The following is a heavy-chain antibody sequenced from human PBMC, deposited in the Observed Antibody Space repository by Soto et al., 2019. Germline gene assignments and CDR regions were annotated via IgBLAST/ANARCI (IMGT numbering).Heavy chain of an antibody. D-gene: IGHD1-1*01. V-gene: IGHV5-51*01. CDR2: IYPGDSDT. Sequence: PGESLKISCKGSGYSFTSYWIGWVRQMPGKGLEWMGIIYPGDSDTRYSPSFQGQVTISADKSISTAYLQWSSLKASDTAMYYCARLGRWKQSSEYYFDHWGQGTLVTSPQ. CDR3: ARLGRWKQSSEYYFDH. CDR1: GYSFTSYW. J-gene: IGHJ4*02.